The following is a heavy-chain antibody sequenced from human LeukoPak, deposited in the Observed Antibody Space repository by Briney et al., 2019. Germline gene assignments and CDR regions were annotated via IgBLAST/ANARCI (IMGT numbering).Heavy chain of an antibody. CDR1: GGSISSYY. J-gene: IGHJ4*02. CDR2: IYTSGST. Sequence: PSETLSLTCTVSGGSISSYYWSWIRQPAGKGLEWIGRIYTSGSTNYNPSLKSRVTMSVDTSKNQFPLKLSSVTAADTAVYYCAREKGAGYSGYDRGHFDYWGQGTLVTVSS. D-gene: IGHD5-12*01. V-gene: IGHV4-4*07. CDR3: AREKGAGYSGYDRGHFDY.